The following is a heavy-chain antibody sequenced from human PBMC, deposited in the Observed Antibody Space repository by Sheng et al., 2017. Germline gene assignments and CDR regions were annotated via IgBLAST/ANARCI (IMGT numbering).Heavy chain of an antibody. CDR2: IIPIFGTT. V-gene: IGHV1-69*13. CDR1: GGIFSNYA. J-gene: IGHJ6*02. CDR3: ARSGITMMAMDV. D-gene: IGHD3-22*01. Sequence: QVQLVQSGTEVKKPGYSVKVSCKASGGIFSNYAIIWVRQAPGQGLEWMGGIIPIFGTTKYAQKFQGRVTITADESRTTAYMALSSLRSADTAVYYCARSGITMMAMDVWGQGTTVTVSS.